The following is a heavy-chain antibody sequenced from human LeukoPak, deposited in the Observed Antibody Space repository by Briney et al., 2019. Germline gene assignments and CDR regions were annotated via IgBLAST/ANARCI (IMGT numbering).Heavy chain of an antibody. Sequence: SETLSLTCTVSGGSISSYYWSWIRQPPGKGLEWIGYIYYSGSTNYNPSLKSRVTISVDTSKNQFSLKLSSVTAADTAVYYCARQRHDSSGYYYENFDYWGQGTLVTVSS. CDR2: IYYSGST. V-gene: IGHV4-59*08. J-gene: IGHJ4*02. D-gene: IGHD3-22*01. CDR1: GGSISSYY. CDR3: ARQRHDSSGYYYENFDY.